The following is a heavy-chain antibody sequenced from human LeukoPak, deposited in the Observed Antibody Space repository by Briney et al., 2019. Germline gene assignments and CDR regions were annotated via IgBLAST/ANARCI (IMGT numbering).Heavy chain of an antibody. CDR1: GGSISSGDYY. V-gene: IGHV4-30-4*01. J-gene: IGHJ4*02. D-gene: IGHD5-12*01. CDR2: IYYSGST. Sequence: LQTLSLTCTVSGGSISSGDYYWSWIRQPPGKGLGWIGYIYYSGSTYYNPSLKSRVTISVDTSKNQFSLKLSSVTAADTAVYYCARGTGYSGYKNWGQGTLVTVSS. CDR3: ARGTGYSGYKN.